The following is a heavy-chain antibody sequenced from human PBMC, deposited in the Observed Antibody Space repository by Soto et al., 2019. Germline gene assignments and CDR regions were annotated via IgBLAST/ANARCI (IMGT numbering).Heavy chain of an antibody. V-gene: IGHV4-39*07. D-gene: IGHD5-18*01. CDR3: ARGSWIQGFDY. CDR1: GGSISSSSYY. CDR2: IYYSGST. J-gene: IGHJ4*02. Sequence: SETLSLTCTVSGGSISSSSYYWGWIRQPPGKGLEWIGSIYYSGSTYYNPSLKSRVTISVDTSKNQFSLKLSSVTAADTAVYYCARGSWIQGFDYWGQGTLVTVSS.